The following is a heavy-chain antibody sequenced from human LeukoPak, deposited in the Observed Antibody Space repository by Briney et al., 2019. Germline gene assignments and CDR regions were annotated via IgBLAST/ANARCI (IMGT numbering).Heavy chain of an antibody. Sequence: GGSLRLSCAASAFTFSSYWMSWVRQAPGKGLEWVANIKQDGSEKYYVDSVKGRFTISRDNAKNSLYLQMNSLRAEDTAVYYCARDGYAAGPATTFDYWGQGTLVTVSS. J-gene: IGHJ4*02. V-gene: IGHV3-7*03. CDR2: IKQDGSEK. D-gene: IGHD6-25*01. CDR1: AFTFSSYW. CDR3: ARDGYAAGPATTFDY.